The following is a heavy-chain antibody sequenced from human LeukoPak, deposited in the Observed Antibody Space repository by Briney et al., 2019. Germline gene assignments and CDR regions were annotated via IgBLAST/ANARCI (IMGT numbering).Heavy chain of an antibody. J-gene: IGHJ4*02. V-gene: IGHV1-2*02. Sequence: GASVKVSCKXSGYTFTGYYMHWVQQAPRQGLEWMGWINPNSGGTNYAQKFQGRVTMTRDTSISTAYMELSRLRSDDTAVYYCARDLEGSGWFNYFDYWGQGTLVTVSS. CDR2: INPNSGGT. CDR3: ARDLEGSGWFNYFDY. CDR1: GYTFTGYY. D-gene: IGHD6-19*01.